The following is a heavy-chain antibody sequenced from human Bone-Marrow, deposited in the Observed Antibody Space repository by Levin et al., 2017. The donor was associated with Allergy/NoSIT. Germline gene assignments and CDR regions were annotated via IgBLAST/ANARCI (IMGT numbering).Heavy chain of an antibody. CDR1: GGSISSYY. D-gene: IGHD6-19*01. V-gene: IGHV4-59*01. J-gene: IGHJ6*02. CDR3: ARDAEGVAVAGGQYYYGMDG. Sequence: SETLSLTCTVSGGSISSYYWSWIRQPPGKGLEWIGYIYYSGSTNYNPSLKSRVTISVDTSKNQFSLKLSSVTAADTAVYYCARDAEGVAVAGGQYYYGMDGWGQGTTVTVSS. CDR2: IYYSGST.